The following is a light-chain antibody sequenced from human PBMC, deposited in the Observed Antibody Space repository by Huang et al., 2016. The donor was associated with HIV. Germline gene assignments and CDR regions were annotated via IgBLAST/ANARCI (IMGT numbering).Light chain of an antibody. CDR2: AAS. Sequence: DIQMTQSPSSLSASVGDRVTITCRASQGISNSLAWYQQKPGKVPRLLIYAASTLQSGVPSRFSGSRSGRDFSLTIGSLQPEDVATYYCQKYDSAPLTFGGGTRWRS. J-gene: IGKJ4*01. V-gene: IGKV1-27*01. CDR1: QGISNS. CDR3: QKYDSAPLT.